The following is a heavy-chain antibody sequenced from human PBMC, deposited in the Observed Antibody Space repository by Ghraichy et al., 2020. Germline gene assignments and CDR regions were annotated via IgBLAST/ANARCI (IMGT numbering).Heavy chain of an antibody. CDR2: IYSGGST. CDR3: ATSNCCDAFDI. V-gene: IGHV3-53*01. D-gene: IGHD1-1*01. CDR1: GFTVSSNY. J-gene: IGHJ3*02. Sequence: GGSLRLSCAASGFTVSSNYMSWVRQAPGKGLEWVSVIYSGGSTYYADSVKGRFTISRDNSKNTLYLQMNSLRAEDTAVYYCATSNCCDAFDIWGQGTMVTVSS.